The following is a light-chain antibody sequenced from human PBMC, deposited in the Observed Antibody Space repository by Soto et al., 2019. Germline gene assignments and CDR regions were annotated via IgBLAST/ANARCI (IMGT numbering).Light chain of an antibody. V-gene: IGLV2-8*01. CDR3: FSYADTNNFV. CDR2: EVN. J-gene: IGLJ1*01. CDR1: SSDVGGSKY. Sequence: QSALTQPPSASGSPGQSVSISCSGDSSDVGGSKYVSWYQVKPGKAPRLIIYEVNRRPEGAPYRFSGSKSGNTASLTVSGLQAEDEGDYYCFSYADTNNFVFGSGTKLTV.